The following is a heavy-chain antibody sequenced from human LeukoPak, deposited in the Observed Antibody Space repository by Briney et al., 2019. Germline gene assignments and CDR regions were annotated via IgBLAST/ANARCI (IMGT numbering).Heavy chain of an antibody. CDR3: ARGRPYSSGWDGFDP. J-gene: IGHJ5*02. D-gene: IGHD6-19*01. CDR2: ISGSGDST. Sequence: GGSLRLSCAASGFTFSTYAVNWVRQAPGKGLEWVSTISGSGDSTYYADSVKGRFTISRDNSKDTLYLQMSSVGVDDTAVYYCARGRPYSSGWDGFDPWGQGTLVTVSS. CDR1: GFTFSTYA. V-gene: IGHV3-23*01.